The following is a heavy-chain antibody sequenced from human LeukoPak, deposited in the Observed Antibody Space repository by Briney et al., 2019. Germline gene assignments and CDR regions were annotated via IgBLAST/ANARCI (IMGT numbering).Heavy chain of an antibody. CDR2: ISSSSSYI. CDR3: ARDSSYCSGGSCYSVWYFDL. Sequence: PGGSLRLSCAASGFTFSSYGMHWVRQAPGKGLEWVSSISSSSSYIYYADSVKGRFTISRDNAKNSLYLQMNSLRAEDTAVYYCARDSSYCSGGSCYSVWYFDLWGRGTLVTVSS. J-gene: IGHJ2*01. D-gene: IGHD2-15*01. V-gene: IGHV3-21*01. CDR1: GFTFSSYG.